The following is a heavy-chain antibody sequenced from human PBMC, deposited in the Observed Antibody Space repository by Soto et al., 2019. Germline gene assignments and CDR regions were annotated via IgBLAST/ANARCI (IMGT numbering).Heavy chain of an antibody. CDR1: RFTFSTYD. V-gene: IGHV3-30*18. CDR3: AKDLQSYGDYDYYCYGMDV. Sequence: QVQLVESGGGEVQPGRSLTISCAASRFTFSTYDMHWVRQTPGKGLEWVAVISYAGPNKFYSDSVKGRFTISRDNFKNTLTLQMNSLRADDTAVYSCAKDLQSYGDYDYYCYGMDVWGLGTRVTVSS. CDR2: ISYAGPNK. J-gene: IGHJ6*02. D-gene: IGHD4-17*01.